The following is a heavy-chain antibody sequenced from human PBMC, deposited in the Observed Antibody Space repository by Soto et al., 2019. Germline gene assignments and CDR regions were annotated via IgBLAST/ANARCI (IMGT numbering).Heavy chain of an antibody. V-gene: IGHV3-48*01. CDR3: ARSKAVARGLNWFDP. J-gene: IGHJ5*02. D-gene: IGHD2-15*01. CDR1: GFTFSSYS. Sequence: EVQLVESGGGLVQPGGSLRLSCAASGFTFSSYSMNWVRQAPGKGLEWVSYISSSSSTIYYADSVKGRFTISRDNAKNSVYLQINSLRAEDTAVYYCARSKAVARGLNWFDPWGQGTLVTVSS. CDR2: ISSSSSTI.